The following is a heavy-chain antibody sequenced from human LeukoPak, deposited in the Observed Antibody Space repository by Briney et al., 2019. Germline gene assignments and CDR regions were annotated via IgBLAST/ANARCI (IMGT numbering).Heavy chain of an antibody. J-gene: IGHJ4*02. CDR1: GGTFSSYA. V-gene: IGHV1-69*13. Sequence: SVKVSCKASGGTFSSYAISWVRQAPGQGLEWMGGIIPIFGTANYAQKFQGRVTITADESTSTAYMELRSLRSDDTAVYYCAKDPTGYYYDSSGYLLPDYWGQGTLVTVSS. D-gene: IGHD3-22*01. CDR2: IIPIFGTA. CDR3: AKDPTGYYYDSSGYLLPDY.